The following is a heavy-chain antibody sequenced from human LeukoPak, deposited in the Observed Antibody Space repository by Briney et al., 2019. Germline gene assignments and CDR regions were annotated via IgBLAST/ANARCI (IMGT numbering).Heavy chain of an antibody. CDR1: GYTFTGYY. J-gene: IGHJ6*03. Sequence: ASVKVSCKASGYTFTGYYMHWVRQASGQGLEWMGWMNPKSGDTGYEQKFQGRVTLTRDSSISTVYMELSSLRSEDTALYYCTRGRYMDVWGKGTTVTVSS. V-gene: IGHV1-8*03. CDR3: TRGRYMDV. CDR2: MNPKSGDT.